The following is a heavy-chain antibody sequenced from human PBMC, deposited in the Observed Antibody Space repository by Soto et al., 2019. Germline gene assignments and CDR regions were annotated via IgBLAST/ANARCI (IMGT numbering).Heavy chain of an antibody. D-gene: IGHD3-16*01. V-gene: IGHV3-30-3*01. J-gene: IGHJ4*02. CDR3: FGSSGW. CDR1: GYTFSDHA. CDR2: ISYDGINK. Sequence: QVQLVESGGGVVEPGRSLRLSCAASGYTFSDHAMHWVRQAPGKGLEWLALISYDGINKNYADSVRGRFTISPDSSKKTLFLQMNSLRREDMAVSYCFGSSGWWGQGTRVTASS.